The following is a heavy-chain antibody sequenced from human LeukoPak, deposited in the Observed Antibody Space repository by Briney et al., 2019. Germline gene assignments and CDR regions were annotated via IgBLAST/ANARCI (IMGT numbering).Heavy chain of an antibody. Sequence: PGGSPRLSCAASGFTFSSYAMHWVRQAPGKGLEWVAVISYDGSNKYYADSVKGRFTISRDNSKNTLYLQMNSLRAEDTAVYYCARGYDSSDQANYWGQGTLVTVSS. J-gene: IGHJ4*02. V-gene: IGHV3-30-3*01. CDR2: ISYDGSNK. D-gene: IGHD3-22*01. CDR3: ARGYDSSDQANY. CDR1: GFTFSSYA.